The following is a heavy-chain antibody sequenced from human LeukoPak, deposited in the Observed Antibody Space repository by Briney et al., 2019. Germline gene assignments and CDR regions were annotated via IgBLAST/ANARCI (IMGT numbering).Heavy chain of an antibody. CDR3: AKDRFWGYSGYDESGADY. J-gene: IGHJ4*02. V-gene: IGHV3-23*01. D-gene: IGHD5-12*01. CDR2: ISGSGGST. CDR1: GFTFSSYA. Sequence: PGGSLRLSCAASGFTFSSYAMSWVRQAPGKGLEWVSAISGSGGSTYYADSVKGRFTISRDNSKNTLYLQVNSLRAEDTAVYYCAKDRFWGYSGYDESGADYWGQGTLVTVSS.